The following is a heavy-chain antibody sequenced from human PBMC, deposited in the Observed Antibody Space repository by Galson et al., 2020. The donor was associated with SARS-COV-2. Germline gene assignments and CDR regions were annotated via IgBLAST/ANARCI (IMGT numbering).Heavy chain of an antibody. CDR3: SRGTHDTRMIVLVITSVSSYFDF. D-gene: IGHD3-22*01. CDR2: INQSGTV. V-gene: IGHV4-34*01. Sequence: SQASETLSLTCAVYGGSFSGYYWTWVRQTPGKGLEWIGEINQSGTVSYNPSLKGRVTISVDTSQNQFSLRLSSVTAADRGVYYCSRGTHDTRMIVLVITSVSSYFDFWGQGTRVTVSS. J-gene: IGHJ4*02. CDR1: GGSFSGYY.